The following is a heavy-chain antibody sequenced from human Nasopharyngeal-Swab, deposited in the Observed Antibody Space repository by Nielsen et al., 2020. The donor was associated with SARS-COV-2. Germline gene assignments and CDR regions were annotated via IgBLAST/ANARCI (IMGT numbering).Heavy chain of an antibody. V-gene: IGHV4-34*01. D-gene: IGHD2-21*02. Sequence: WIRQPPGKGLEWIGEINHSGSTNYNPSLKSRVTISVDTSKNQFSLKLSSVTAADTAVYYCARVPLWGVVVTADFPGYWYFDLWGRGTLVTVS. J-gene: IGHJ2*01. CDR2: INHSGST. CDR3: ARVPLWGVVVTADFPGYWYFDL.